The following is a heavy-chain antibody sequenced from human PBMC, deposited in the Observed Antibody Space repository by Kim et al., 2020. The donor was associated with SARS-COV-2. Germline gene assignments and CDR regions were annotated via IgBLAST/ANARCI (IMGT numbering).Heavy chain of an antibody. D-gene: IGHD3-3*01. V-gene: IGHV1-69*02. Sequence: NYAKKCQDGVTVTGDKSTGTAYMELSSLRTEDTAVYYCARGLGGYYGMDVWGQGTTVTVSS. J-gene: IGHJ6*02. CDR3: ARGLGGYYGMDV.